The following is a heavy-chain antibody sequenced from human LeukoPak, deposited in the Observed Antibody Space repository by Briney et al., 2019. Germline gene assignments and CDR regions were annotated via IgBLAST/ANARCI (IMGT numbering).Heavy chain of an antibody. CDR1: GGTFSSYA. Sequence: ASVKVSCKASGGTFSSYAISWVRQAPGQGLEWMGRIIPIFGTANYAQKFQGRVTITTDESTSTAYMELSSLTSDDTAVYYCARDVHGGYGSGWFDPWGQGTLVSVSS. CDR3: ARDVHGGYGSGWFDP. V-gene: IGHV1-69*05. CDR2: IIPIFGTA. J-gene: IGHJ5*02. D-gene: IGHD5-12*01.